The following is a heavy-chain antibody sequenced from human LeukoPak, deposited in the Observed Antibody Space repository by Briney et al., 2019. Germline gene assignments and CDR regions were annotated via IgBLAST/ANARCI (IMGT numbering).Heavy chain of an antibody. Sequence: GGSLRLSCAASGFTVSSNYMSWVRQAPGKGLEWVSVIYSGGSTYYADSVKGRFTISRDNSKNTLYLQMNSLRAEDTAVYYCARAHGRYCSSTSCGTDDAFDIWGQGTMVTVSS. J-gene: IGHJ3*02. CDR1: GFTVSSNY. CDR3: ARAHGRYCSSTSCGTDDAFDI. D-gene: IGHD2-2*01. CDR2: IYSGGST. V-gene: IGHV3-66*02.